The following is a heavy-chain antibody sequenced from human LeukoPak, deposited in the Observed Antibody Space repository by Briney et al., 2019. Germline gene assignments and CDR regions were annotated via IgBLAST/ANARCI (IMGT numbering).Heavy chain of an antibody. J-gene: IGHJ4*02. CDR1: GFTFSDYS. CDR3: ARARGYSSSSGLD. Sequence: GGSLRLSCAASGFTFSDYSMNWVRQAPGKGLEWVASISGGTSYIYYADSVKGRFTISRDNAKSSLYLQMNSLRAEDTAVYYCARARGYSSSSGLDWGQGTLVTVSS. D-gene: IGHD6-6*01. V-gene: IGHV3-21*01. CDR2: ISGGTSYI.